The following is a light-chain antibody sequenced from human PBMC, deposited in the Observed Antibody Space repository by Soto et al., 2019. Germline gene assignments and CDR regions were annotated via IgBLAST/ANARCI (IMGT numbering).Light chain of an antibody. V-gene: IGKV4-1*01. Sequence: DIVMTQSPDSLAVSLGERATIHCKSSQSLLYRSTTKNYLGWFQQKPGQPPKLLLYWASTRQSGVPDRFSGSGSGTAFTLTISSLQDEDVAFYYCHQYSSIPHKFGQGTKVEIK. CDR2: WAS. CDR3: HQYSSIPHK. J-gene: IGKJ1*01. CDR1: QSLLYRSTTKNY.